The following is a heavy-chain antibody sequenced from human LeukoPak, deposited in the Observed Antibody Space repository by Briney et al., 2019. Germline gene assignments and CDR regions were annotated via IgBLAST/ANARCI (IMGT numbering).Heavy chain of an antibody. Sequence: AGGSLRLSCAASGFTFSSYSMNWVRQAPGKGLEWVSSISSGSTYMYYADSVKGRFTISRDNAQNSMYLQMNSLRAEDTAVYYCGRVGGRSKAAKGDAFDIWGQGTMVTVSS. V-gene: IGHV3-21*01. J-gene: IGHJ3*02. D-gene: IGHD6-6*01. CDR3: GRVGGRSKAAKGDAFDI. CDR1: GFTFSSYS. CDR2: ISSGSTYM.